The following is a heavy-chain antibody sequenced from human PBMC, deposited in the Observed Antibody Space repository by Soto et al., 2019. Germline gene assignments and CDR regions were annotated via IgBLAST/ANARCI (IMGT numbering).Heavy chain of an antibody. J-gene: IGHJ1*01. CDR1: GGSISSYY. Sequence: PSETLSLTCTVSGGSISSYYWSWIRQPPGKGLEWIGYIYYSGRTNYNPSLKSRVTLSVVMSKNQFSLKLSSVSAADTAVFYCARGGGGPYSGYAKKYFQHWGQGTLVTVSS. D-gene: IGHD5-12*01. CDR2: IYYSGRT. V-gene: IGHV4-59*08. CDR3: ARGGGGPYSGYAKKYFQH.